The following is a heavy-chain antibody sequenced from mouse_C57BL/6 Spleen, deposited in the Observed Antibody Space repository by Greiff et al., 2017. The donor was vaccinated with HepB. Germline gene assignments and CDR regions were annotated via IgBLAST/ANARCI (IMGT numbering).Heavy chain of an antibody. CDR1: GYTFTSYG. CDR3: ARGGTTVVATNYFDD. J-gene: IGHJ2*01. D-gene: IGHD1-1*01. CDR2: IYPRSGNT. V-gene: IGHV1-81*01. Sequence: VQLQESGAELARPGASVKLSCKASGYTFTSYGISWVKQRTGQGLEWIGEIYPRSGNTYYNEKFKGKATLTADKSSSTAYMELRSLTSEDSAVYFCARGGTTVVATNYFDDWGQGTTLTVSS.